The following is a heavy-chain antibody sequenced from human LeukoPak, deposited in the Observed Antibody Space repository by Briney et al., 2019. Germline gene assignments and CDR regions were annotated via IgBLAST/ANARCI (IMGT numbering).Heavy chain of an antibody. V-gene: IGHV4-34*01. Sequence: SETLSLTCAVYGGSFSGYYWSWIRQPPGKGLEWIGEINHSGSTNYNPSLKSRVTISVDTSKNQFSLKLSSVTAADTAVYYCARDWDHVTDNWGQGTLVTVSS. D-gene: IGHD1-14*01. CDR3: ARDWDHVTDN. CDR1: GGSFSGYY. J-gene: IGHJ4*02. CDR2: INHSGST.